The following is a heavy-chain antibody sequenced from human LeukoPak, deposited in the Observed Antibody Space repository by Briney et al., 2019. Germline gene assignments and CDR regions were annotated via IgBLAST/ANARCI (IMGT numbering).Heavy chain of an antibody. J-gene: IGHJ6*03. V-gene: IGHV4-59*11. CDR1: GGSISSHY. CDR2: IYYSGST. Sequence: SETLSLTCTVSGGSISSHYWSWIPQPPGKGLEGSGYIYYSGSTNYNPSLKSRVTISVDTSKNQFSLKLSSVTAADTAVYYCARAPYYYGSGSYYTDYYYYYMDVWGKGTTVTVSS. CDR3: ARAPYYYGSGSYYTDYYYYYMDV. D-gene: IGHD3-10*01.